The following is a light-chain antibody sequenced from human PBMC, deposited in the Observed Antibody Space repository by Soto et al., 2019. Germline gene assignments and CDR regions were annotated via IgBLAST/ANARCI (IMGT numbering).Light chain of an antibody. CDR2: RNH. V-gene: IGLV1-47*01. CDR3: AAWDDSLSGYV. Sequence: QSVLTQPPSASGTPGKRVTISCSGSSSSIGSNDVYWYQQFPGTAPKLLIYRNHQRPSGVPDRFSGSRSGTSASLAISGLRSEDEADYYCAAWDDSLSGYVFGTGTKVTVL. CDR1: SSSIGSND. J-gene: IGLJ1*01.